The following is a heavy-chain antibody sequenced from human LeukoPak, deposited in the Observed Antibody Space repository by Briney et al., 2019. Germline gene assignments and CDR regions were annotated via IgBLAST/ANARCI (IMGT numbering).Heavy chain of an antibody. CDR2: MNPNSGNT. J-gene: IGHJ4*02. D-gene: IGHD3-22*01. CDR3: ARGSYHYYYDSSGYSGFDY. Sequence: ASVKVSCKASGGTFSSYDINWVRQATGQGLEWMGWMNPNSGNTGYAQKFQGRVTITRNTSISTAYMELSSLRSEDTAVYYCARGSYHYYYDSSGYSGFDYWGQGTLVTVSS. CDR1: GGTFSSYD. V-gene: IGHV1-8*03.